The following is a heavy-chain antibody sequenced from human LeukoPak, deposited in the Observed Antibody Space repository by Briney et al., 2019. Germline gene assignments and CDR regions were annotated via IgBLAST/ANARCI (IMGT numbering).Heavy chain of an antibody. V-gene: IGHV3-66*01. CDR1: GFTVSSNY. J-gene: IGHJ4*02. CDR3: AREACTSTRCSYDFDY. CDR2: IYGRGST. Sequence: PGGSLRLSCAASGFTVSSNYMSWVRQAPGKGLEWISVIYGRGSTYYAYSVKGRFTISRDNSKNTLYLQMNSLRAEDTAVYYCAREACTSTRCSYDFDYWGLGTLVTVSS. D-gene: IGHD2-2*01.